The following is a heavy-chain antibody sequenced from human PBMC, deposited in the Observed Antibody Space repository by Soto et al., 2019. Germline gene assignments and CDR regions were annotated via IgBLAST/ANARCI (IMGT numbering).Heavy chain of an antibody. Sequence: EVQLAESGGDLVQPGGSLRLSCVGCGFTFSYYERNWVRQAPGNGLERVAFISHTDRLTHYPDSVKGRFTISRDNAQNSLYLEMTSLRVEDTGVYYCARDTGRASADLWGQGTLVTVSS. CDR1: GFTFSYYE. CDR3: ARDTGRASADL. CDR2: ISHTDRLT. D-gene: IGHD6-13*01. J-gene: IGHJ5*02. V-gene: IGHV3-48*03.